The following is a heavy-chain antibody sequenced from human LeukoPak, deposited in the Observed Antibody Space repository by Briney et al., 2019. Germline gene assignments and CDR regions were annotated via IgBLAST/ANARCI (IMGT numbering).Heavy chain of an antibody. Sequence: GGSLRLSCADSGFTFSTYTMNWVRQAPGKELEWVSSISSSNSYIYYADSVKGRFTISRDNAKNSLYLQMNSLRVEDTAVYYCARKWFRENSFDYWGQGTLVTVSS. V-gene: IGHV3-21*01. CDR1: GFTFSTYT. CDR2: ISSSNSYI. CDR3: ARKWFRENSFDY. J-gene: IGHJ4*02. D-gene: IGHD3-10*01.